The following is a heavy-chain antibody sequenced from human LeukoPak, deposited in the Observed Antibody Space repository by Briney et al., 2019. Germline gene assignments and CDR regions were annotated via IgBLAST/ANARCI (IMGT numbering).Heavy chain of an antibody. CDR3: ARDAHSSSWYDGYYYYYYGMDV. J-gene: IGHJ6*02. D-gene: IGHD6-13*01. CDR1: GYTFTGYY. Sequence: ASVKVSCTASGYTFTGYYMHWVRQAPGQGLEWMGWINPNSGGTNYAQKFQGRVTMTRDTSISTAYMELSRLRSDDTAVYYCARDAHSSSWYDGYYYYYYGMDVWGQGTTVTVSS. V-gene: IGHV1-2*02. CDR2: INPNSGGT.